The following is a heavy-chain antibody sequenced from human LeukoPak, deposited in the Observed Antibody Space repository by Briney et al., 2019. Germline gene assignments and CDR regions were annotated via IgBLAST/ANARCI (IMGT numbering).Heavy chain of an antibody. D-gene: IGHD3-10*01. J-gene: IGHJ4*02. CDR2: ISWNSGSI. CDR3: AKSTMVRGVTTYYFGY. Sequence: GGSLRLSCAASGFTFDDYAMHWVRQAPGKGLEWVSGISWNSGSIGYADSVKGRFTISRDNAKNSLYLQMNSLRAEDTALYYCAKSTMVRGVTTYYFGYWGQGALVTVSS. V-gene: IGHV3-9*01. CDR1: GFTFDDYA.